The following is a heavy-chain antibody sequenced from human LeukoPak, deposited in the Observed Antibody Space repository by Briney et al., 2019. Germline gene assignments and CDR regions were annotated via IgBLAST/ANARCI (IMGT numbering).Heavy chain of an antibody. V-gene: IGHV3-21*04. J-gene: IGHJ4*02. CDR3: ARWTNWSPLDFDY. CDR2: ISSDSSSFK. Sequence: GGSLRLSCAASGFTFSTYHLHWVRQAPGKGLEWVSTISSDSSSFKYYAHSVQGRFTISRDNAQKSLYLQMNSLRAEDTAVYYCARWTNWSPLDFDYWGQGSLVTVSS. D-gene: IGHD1-20*01. CDR1: GFTFSTYH.